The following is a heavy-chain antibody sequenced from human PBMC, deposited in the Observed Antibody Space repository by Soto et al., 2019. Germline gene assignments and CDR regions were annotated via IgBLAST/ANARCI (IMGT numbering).Heavy chain of an antibody. CDR1: GGSITSSSYY. Sequence: PSETLSLACTVSGGSITSSSYYWGWIRQPPGKGLEWIGNIYYSGSTYYNPSLKSRVTISVDTSKNQFSLKLSSVTAADTAVYYCARVPDRWGQGTLVTVSS. J-gene: IGHJ5*02. CDR2: IYYSGST. V-gene: IGHV4-39*01. D-gene: IGHD2-2*01. CDR3: ARVPDR.